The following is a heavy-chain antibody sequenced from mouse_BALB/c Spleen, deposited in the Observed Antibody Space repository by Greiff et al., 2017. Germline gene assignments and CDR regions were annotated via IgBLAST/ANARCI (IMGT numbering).Heavy chain of an antibody. V-gene: IGHV1S135*01. D-gene: IGHD1-1*01. J-gene: IGHJ4*01. CDR3: ANYYGSSFYAMDY. CDR1: GYSFTSYY. CDR2: IDPFNGGT. Sequence: VQLQQSGPELMKPGASVKISCKASGYSFTSYYMHWVKQSHGKSLEWIGYIDPFNGGTSYNQKFKGKATLTVDKSSSTAYMHLSSLTSEDSAVYYCANYYGSSFYAMDYWGQGTSVTVSS.